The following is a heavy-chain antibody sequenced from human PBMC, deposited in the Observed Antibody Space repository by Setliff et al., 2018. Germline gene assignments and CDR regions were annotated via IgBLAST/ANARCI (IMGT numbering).Heavy chain of an antibody. CDR3: ARHENDYGDYDDAFDI. V-gene: IGHV4-59*08. D-gene: IGHD4-17*01. CDR1: GGSISTYY. CDR2: IYYSGRT. J-gene: IGHJ3*02. Sequence: PSETLSLTCTVSGGSISTYYWSWIRQPPGKGLEWIGYIYYSGRTNYNPSLRSRVTISVDTSKNQFSLKVSSVTAADTAVYYCARHENDYGDYDDAFDIRGQGTMVTVSS.